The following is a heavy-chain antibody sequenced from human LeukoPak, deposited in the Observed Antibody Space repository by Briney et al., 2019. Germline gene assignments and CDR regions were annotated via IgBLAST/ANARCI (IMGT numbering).Heavy chain of an antibody. CDR2: IYYSGST. Sequence: SETLSLTCTVSGGSISSYYWSWIRQPPGKGLEWIGYIYYSGSTNYNPSLKSRVTISVDTSKNQFSLKLSSVTAADTAVYYCARVQLVRGVINYFDYWGQGTLVTVSS. V-gene: IGHV4-59*01. CDR1: GGSISSYY. D-gene: IGHD3-10*01. CDR3: ARVQLVRGVINYFDY. J-gene: IGHJ4*02.